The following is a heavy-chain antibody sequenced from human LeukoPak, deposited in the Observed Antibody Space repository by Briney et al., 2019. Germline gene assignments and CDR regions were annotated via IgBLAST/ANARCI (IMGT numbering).Heavy chain of an antibody. Sequence: SSETLSLTCTVSGGSISSHYWSWIRQPPGKELEWIGSTFASGITNYNPSLKSRVTISVDTSNSQFSLKLSSVTAADTAVYYCARHRLGIRDFDYWGQGTLVTVSS. CDR1: GGSISSHY. D-gene: IGHD1-26*01. V-gene: IGHV4-4*09. CDR3: ARHRLGIRDFDY. CDR2: TFASGIT. J-gene: IGHJ4*02.